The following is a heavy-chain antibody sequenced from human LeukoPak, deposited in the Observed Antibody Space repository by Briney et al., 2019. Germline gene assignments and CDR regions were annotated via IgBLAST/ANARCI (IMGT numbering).Heavy chain of an antibody. V-gene: IGHV5-51*01. J-gene: IGHJ2*01. CDR1: GYSFTSYW. CDR3: ARRTISDDWYFDL. D-gene: IGHD3-9*01. CDR2: IYPGDSDT. Sequence: GESLKISCKGSGYSFTSYWIGWVRQMPGKGLEWMGIIYPGDSDTRNSPSFQGQVTISVDKSISTAYLQWSSLKASDTAMFYCARRTISDDWYFDLWGRGTLVTVSS.